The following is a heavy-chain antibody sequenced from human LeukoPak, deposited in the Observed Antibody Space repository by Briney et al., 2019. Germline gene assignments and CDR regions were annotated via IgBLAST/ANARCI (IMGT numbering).Heavy chain of an antibody. V-gene: IGHV1-69*05. Sequence: SVKVSCKASGGTFSSYAISWVRQAPGQGLEWMGGIIPIFGTPTYAQKFQGRVTITTGESTSTAYMELSSLRSEDTAVYYCAKLQSDGLRTYYGMDVWGQGTTVTVSS. J-gene: IGHJ6*02. CDR1: GGTFSSYA. CDR3: AKLQSDGLRTYYGMDV. CDR2: IIPIFGTP. D-gene: IGHD4-23*01.